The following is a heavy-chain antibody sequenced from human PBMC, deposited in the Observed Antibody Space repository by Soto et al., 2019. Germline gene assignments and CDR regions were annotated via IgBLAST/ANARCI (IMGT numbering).Heavy chain of an antibody. J-gene: IGHJ4*02. Sequence: GGSLRLSCAASGFTFSSYAMSWVRQAPGKGLEWVSAISGSGVSTYYADSVKGRFTISRDNSKNTLYLQMNSLGAEDTAVYYCAKEWDQWLATFDYWGQGTLVTVSS. CDR3: AKEWDQWLATFDY. CDR2: ISGSGVST. D-gene: IGHD6-19*01. V-gene: IGHV3-23*01. CDR1: GFTFSSYA.